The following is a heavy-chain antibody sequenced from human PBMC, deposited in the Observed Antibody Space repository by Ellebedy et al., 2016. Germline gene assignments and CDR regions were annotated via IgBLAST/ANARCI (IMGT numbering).Heavy chain of an antibody. CDR1: GFKFGNYA. J-gene: IGHJ6*03. D-gene: IGHD1-26*01. Sequence: GGSLRLSXTASGFKFGNYAMTWVRQAPGWGLEWVSTISGSGPGTYYADSVKGRFTISRDNSKNTVYLQMSSLRAEETAVYYCAKGRNSGGFYSVTHYYYYMDVWGKGTTVTVSS. CDR2: ISGSGPGT. V-gene: IGHV3-23*01. CDR3: AKGRNSGGFYSVTHYYYYMDV.